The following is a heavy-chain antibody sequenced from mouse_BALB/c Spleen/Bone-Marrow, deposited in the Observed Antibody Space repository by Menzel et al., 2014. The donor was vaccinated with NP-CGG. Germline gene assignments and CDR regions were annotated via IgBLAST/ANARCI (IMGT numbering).Heavy chain of an antibody. CDR2: ISSGGGST. CDR3: ARHRQLTTAN. Sequence: EVQRVESGGGLVKPGGSLKLSCAASGFAFSSYDMSWVRQTPEKRLEWVAYISSGGGSTYYPDTVKGRFTISSDNAKNTLYLQMSSLKSEDTAMYYCARHRQLTTANWGQGTLVTVSA. J-gene: IGHJ3*01. CDR1: GFAFSSYD. V-gene: IGHV5-12-1*01. D-gene: IGHD1-1*01.